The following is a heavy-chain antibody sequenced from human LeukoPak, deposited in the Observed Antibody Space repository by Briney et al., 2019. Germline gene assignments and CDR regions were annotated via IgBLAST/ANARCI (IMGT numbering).Heavy chain of an antibody. D-gene: IGHD6-19*01. CDR3: ARGFGVAVAGKSGQYYYYGMDV. Sequence: PGGSLRPSCAASGFTFSSYWMSWVRQAPGKGLEWVANIKQDGSEKYYVDSVKGRFTISRDNAKNSLYLQMNSLRAEDTAVYYCARGFGVAVAGKSGQYYYYGMDVWGQGTTVTVSS. CDR1: GFTFSSYW. CDR2: IKQDGSEK. V-gene: IGHV3-7*01. J-gene: IGHJ6*02.